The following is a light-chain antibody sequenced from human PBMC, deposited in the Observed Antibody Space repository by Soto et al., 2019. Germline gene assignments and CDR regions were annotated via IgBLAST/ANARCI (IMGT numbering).Light chain of an antibody. J-gene: IGKJ4*01. V-gene: IGKV3D-15*01. CDR1: QSVRSN. CDR3: QQYDNWPRPA. CDR2: GAS. Sequence: EIVMTQSPATLSVSPGERATLSCRASQSVRSNLAWYQQKPGQAHRLLMYGASTRATSIPARFSGSGSGTEFTFTISSLQSEDFAVYNCQQYDNWPRPAFGGGTKVESK.